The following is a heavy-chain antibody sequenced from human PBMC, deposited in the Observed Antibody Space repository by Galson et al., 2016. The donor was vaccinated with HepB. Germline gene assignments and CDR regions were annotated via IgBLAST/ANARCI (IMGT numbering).Heavy chain of an antibody. CDR2: IYYSGTT. D-gene: IGHD3-10*01. Sequence: TLSLTCTVSGGSISSGGYYWSWIRQHPGKGLEWIGYIYYSGTTYYNPSLKSRVTISVDTSKNQFSLKLSSVTAADTAVYCCARETGGVRGVARKIDYWGQGTLVTVSS. CDR1: GGSISSGGYY. V-gene: IGHV4-31*03. J-gene: IGHJ4*02. CDR3: ARETGGVRGVARKIDY.